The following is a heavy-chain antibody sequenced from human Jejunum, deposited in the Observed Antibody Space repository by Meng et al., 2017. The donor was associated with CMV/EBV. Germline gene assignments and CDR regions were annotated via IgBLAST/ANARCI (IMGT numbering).Heavy chain of an antibody. CDR3: ARDLCSSTSCYLGSDY. CDR2: ISSSGSTI. Sequence: SGFTFSDYYMSWIRQAPGKGLEWVSYISSSGSTIYYADSVKGRFTISRDNAKNSLYLQMNSLRAEDTAVYYCARDLCSSTSCYLGSDYWGQGTLVTVSS. D-gene: IGHD2-2*01. CDR1: GFTFSDYY. V-gene: IGHV3-11*04. J-gene: IGHJ4*02.